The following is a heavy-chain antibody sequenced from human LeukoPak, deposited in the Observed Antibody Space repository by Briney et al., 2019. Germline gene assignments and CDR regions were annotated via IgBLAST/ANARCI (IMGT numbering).Heavy chain of an antibody. CDR3: ARVPPRTFYSGSYLGYFQH. Sequence: ASVKVSCKTSGYTFTNYGISWVRQAPGQGPEWMGWISGYNGNTNYVQKFQGRVTMTTDTSTSTAYMELRSLRSDDTAVYYCARVPPRTFYSGSYLGYFQHWGQGTLVTVSS. V-gene: IGHV1-18*01. D-gene: IGHD1-26*01. J-gene: IGHJ1*01. CDR2: ISGYNGNT. CDR1: GYTFTNYG.